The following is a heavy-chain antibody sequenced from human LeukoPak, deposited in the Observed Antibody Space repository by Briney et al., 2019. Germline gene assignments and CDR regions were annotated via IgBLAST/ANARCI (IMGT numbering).Heavy chain of an antibody. Sequence: GGSLRLSCAASGFTFSSYAMSWVRQAPGKGLEWVSTINGGGVNTHYADSVGGRFTISRDNSKNTLFLQMNSLRDEDTPVYYCAKDLYSNYGPADFWGQGNLVTVSS. J-gene: IGHJ4*02. CDR2: INGGGVNT. CDR3: AKDLYSNYGPADF. V-gene: IGHV3-23*01. CDR1: GFTFSSYA. D-gene: IGHD4-11*01.